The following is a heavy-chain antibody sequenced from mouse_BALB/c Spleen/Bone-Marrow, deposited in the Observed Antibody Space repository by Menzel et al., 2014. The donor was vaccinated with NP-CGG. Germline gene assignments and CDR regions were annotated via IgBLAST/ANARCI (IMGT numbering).Heavy chain of an antibody. J-gene: IGHJ4*01. CDR2: IAPGSGNT. D-gene: IGHD2-2*01. CDR3: ARSPMVTESYAMDY. Sequence: DLVKPGASVKLSCKASGYTFTSYWINWIEQRPGQGLEWIGRIAPGSGNTYYNEMFKGKATLTVDTSSSTAYIQLSSLSSEDSPVYFCARSPMVTESYAMDYWGQGTSVTVSS. V-gene: IGHV1S41*01. CDR1: GYTFTSYW.